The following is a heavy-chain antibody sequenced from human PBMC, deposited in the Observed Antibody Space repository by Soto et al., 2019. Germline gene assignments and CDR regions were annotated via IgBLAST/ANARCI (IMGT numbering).Heavy chain of an antibody. CDR3: AGKLDTAMGD. Sequence: SETLSLTCAVSGGSISGSNWWSWVRQPPGKGLEWIEESYHSGNTNYNPSLQSRVTFSVDKSKNQFSLKLSSVTAADTAVYYCAGKLDTAMGDWGQGTLVTVSS. V-gene: IGHV4-4*02. CDR1: GGSISGSNW. CDR2: SYHSGNT. D-gene: IGHD5-18*01. J-gene: IGHJ4*02.